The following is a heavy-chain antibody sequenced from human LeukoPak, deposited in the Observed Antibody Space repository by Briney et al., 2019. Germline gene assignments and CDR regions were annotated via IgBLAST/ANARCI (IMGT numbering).Heavy chain of an antibody. CDR3: ARETRTYGMDV. J-gene: IGHJ6*02. CDR1: GGSISSYY. V-gene: IGHV4-59*01. CDR2: IYYSGST. Sequence: SETLSLTCTVSGGSISSYYWSWIRQHPGKGLEWIGYIYYSGSTNYNPSLKSRVTISVDTSKNQFSLKLSSVTAVDTAVYYCARETRTYGMDVWGQGTTVTVSS.